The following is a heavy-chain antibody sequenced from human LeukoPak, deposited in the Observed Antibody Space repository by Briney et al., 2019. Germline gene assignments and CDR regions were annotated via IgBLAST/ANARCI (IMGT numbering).Heavy chain of an antibody. V-gene: IGHV5-51*01. D-gene: IGHD4-11*01. J-gene: IGHJ4*02. CDR3: ARHTHPYSITRFDY. Sequence: GESLKISCKGSGYSFSSYWIGWVRQMPRKGLEWMGIIFPGDSDTRYSPSFQGQVTISADKSINTAYLQWSDLKASDTAMYYCARHTHPYSITRFDYWGQGTLVTVSS. CDR1: GYSFSSYW. CDR2: IFPGDSDT.